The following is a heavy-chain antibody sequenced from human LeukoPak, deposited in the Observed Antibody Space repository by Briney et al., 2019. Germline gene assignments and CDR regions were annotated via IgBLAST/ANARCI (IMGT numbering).Heavy chain of an antibody. Sequence: ASVTVSFKASGGTFISYAISWVRQAPGQGLEWMGGIIPIFGTANYAQKFQGRVTITADESTSTAYMELSSLRSEDTAVYYCARGSGTIAAAGYYFDYWGQGTLVTVSS. CDR1: GGTFISYA. V-gene: IGHV1-69*13. CDR2: IIPIFGTA. CDR3: ARGSGTIAAAGYYFDY. D-gene: IGHD6-13*01. J-gene: IGHJ4*02.